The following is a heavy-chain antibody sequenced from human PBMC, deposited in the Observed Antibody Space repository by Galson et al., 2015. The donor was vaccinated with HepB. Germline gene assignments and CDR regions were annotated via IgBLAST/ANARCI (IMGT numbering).Heavy chain of an antibody. J-gene: IGHJ4*02. D-gene: IGHD5-24*01. Sequence: SVKVSCKASGYTFTSYYMHWVRQAPGQGLEWMGIINPSGGSTSYAQKFQGRVTMTRDTSTSTVYMELSSLRSEDTAVYYCARGRSRDGYNLASIPSWYFDYWGQGTLVTVSS. CDR3: ARGRSRDGYNLASIPSWYFDY. CDR2: INPSGGST. V-gene: IGHV1-46*01. CDR1: GYTFTSYY.